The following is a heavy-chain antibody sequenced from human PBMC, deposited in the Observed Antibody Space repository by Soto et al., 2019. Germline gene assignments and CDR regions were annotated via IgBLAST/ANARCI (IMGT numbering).Heavy chain of an antibody. CDR2: IFYSGYT. J-gene: IGHJ5*02. Sequence: SETLSLTCTVSGVPMRTYFWTWIRQSPEKGLEWIGHIFYSGYTHYNPILKSRVTISVDSSKSQFSLKLSSVTAADTAMYYCARVFLYYYDSSGSNNWFDPWGQGTLVTV. D-gene: IGHD3-22*01. CDR3: ARVFLYYYDSSGSNNWFDP. V-gene: IGHV4-59*01. CDR1: GVPMRTYF.